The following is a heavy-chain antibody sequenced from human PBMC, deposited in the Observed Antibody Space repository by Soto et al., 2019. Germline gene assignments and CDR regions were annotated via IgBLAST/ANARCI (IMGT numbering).Heavy chain of an antibody. J-gene: IGHJ6*02. CDR1: GFTLSSYD. CDR3: GRAGRGHYDSSGSYHYYYGMDV. Sequence: EVQLVESGGGLVQPGGSLRLSCAASGFTLSSYDMHWVRQVTGKGLEWVSTIGTAGDTYYSGSVEGRFTISRENGKTSLCLTVNSLRAGATAVYCCGRAGRGHYDSSGSYHYYYGMDVWGQGTTVTVSS. V-gene: IGHV3-13*01. D-gene: IGHD3-22*01. CDR2: IGTAGDT.